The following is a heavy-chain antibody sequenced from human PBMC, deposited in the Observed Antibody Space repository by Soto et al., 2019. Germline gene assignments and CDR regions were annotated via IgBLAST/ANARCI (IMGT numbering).Heavy chain of an antibody. V-gene: IGHV4-39*01. Sequence: PAESLSLTCPVSGRSISRGGYYWSLIRQYPGKGLEWIGYIYYSGSTYYNPSLKSRVTISVDTSKNQFSLKLSSVTAADTAVYYCARHPYSSSWYMSWFDPWGQGTLVTVSS. CDR2: IYYSGST. CDR1: GRSISRGGYY. D-gene: IGHD6-13*01. J-gene: IGHJ5*02. CDR3: ARHPYSSSWYMSWFDP.